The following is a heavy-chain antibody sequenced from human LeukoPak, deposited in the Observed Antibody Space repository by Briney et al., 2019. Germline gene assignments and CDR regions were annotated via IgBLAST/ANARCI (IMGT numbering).Heavy chain of an antibody. CDR1: GFAFGSEA. CDR2: IKQDGSEK. Sequence: GGSLRLSCAVSGFAFGSEAMSWVRQAPGKGLEWVANIKQDGSEKHYVDSVKGRFTISRDNAKNSLYLQMNSLRVEDTAVYYCAREQIDIWGQGTMVTVSS. V-gene: IGHV3-7*01. J-gene: IGHJ3*02. CDR3: AREQIDI.